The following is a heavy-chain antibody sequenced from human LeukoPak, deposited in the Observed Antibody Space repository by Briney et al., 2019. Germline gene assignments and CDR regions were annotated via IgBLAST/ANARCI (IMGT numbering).Heavy chain of an antibody. CDR1: GFTFSTYS. V-gene: IGHV3-21*01. J-gene: IGHJ4*02. Sequence: GGSLRLSCAASGFTFSTYSMNWARQAPGKGLGWVSSISSSSSYIYYAESVKGRFTISRDNAKNSLYLQMNSLRAEDTAVYYCARDRHYDFWSGYYEKSDYFDYWGQGTLVTVSS. CDR2: ISSSSSYI. D-gene: IGHD3-3*01. CDR3: ARDRHYDFWSGYYEKSDYFDY.